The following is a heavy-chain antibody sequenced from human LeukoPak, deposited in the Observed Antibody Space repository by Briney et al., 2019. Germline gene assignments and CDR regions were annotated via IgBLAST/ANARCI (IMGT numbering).Heavy chain of an antibody. V-gene: IGHV4-59*12. CDR2: IYYSGST. CDR1: GGSISTYY. Sequence: PSETLSLTCTVSGGSISTYYWNWIRQPPGKGLEWIGYIYYSGSTNYKPSLKSRVTMSLDTSKNQFFLKLSSVTAADTAAYFCSRGGANDLWGQGTLVTVSS. J-gene: IGHJ5*02. CDR3: SRGGANDL. D-gene: IGHD4/OR15-4a*01.